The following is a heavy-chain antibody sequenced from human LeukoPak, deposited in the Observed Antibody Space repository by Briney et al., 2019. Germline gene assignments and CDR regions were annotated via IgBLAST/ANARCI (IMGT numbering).Heavy chain of an antibody. Sequence: GGSLRLSCAASGFTFTSYSMSWVRQAPGKGLEWVSGTSDRGDYTYYADSVKGRFTISRDNSKNTLYLQMNSLKTEDTAVYYCTTRYSGSYSNFDYWGQGTLVTVSS. D-gene: IGHD1-26*01. J-gene: IGHJ4*02. CDR1: GFTFTSYS. V-gene: IGHV3-23*01. CDR3: TTRYSGSYSNFDY. CDR2: TSDRGDYT.